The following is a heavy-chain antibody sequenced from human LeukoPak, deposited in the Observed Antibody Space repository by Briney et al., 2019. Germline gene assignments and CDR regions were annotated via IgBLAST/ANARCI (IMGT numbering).Heavy chain of an antibody. V-gene: IGHV4-59*01. CDR3: ARDMTRNWGTNWFDP. CDR2: IYYSGIT. Sequence: SGTLSLTCTVSGGSISNYYWNWIRQPPGKGLEWIGYIYYSGITNYNPSLKSRVTISVDTSKNQFSLKLSSVTAADTAVYYCARDMTRNWGTNWFDPWGQGTLVTVSS. CDR1: GGSISNYY. D-gene: IGHD7-27*01. J-gene: IGHJ5*02.